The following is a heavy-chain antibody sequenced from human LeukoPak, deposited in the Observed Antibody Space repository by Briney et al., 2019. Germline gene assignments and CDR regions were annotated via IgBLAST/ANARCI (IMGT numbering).Heavy chain of an antibody. CDR1: GGSISSSSYY. D-gene: IGHD3-3*01. CDR3: AQHSLSLSYYDFWSGYYSPCYMDV. V-gene: IGHV4-39*01. J-gene: IGHJ6*03. CDR2: IYYSGST. Sequence: NPSETLSLTWTVSGGSISSSSYYWGWIRQPPGKGLEWIGSIYYSGSTYYNPSLKNRVTISVDTSKNQFSLKLSSVTAADTAVYYCAQHSLSLSYYDFWSGYYSPCYMDVWGKGTTVTVSS.